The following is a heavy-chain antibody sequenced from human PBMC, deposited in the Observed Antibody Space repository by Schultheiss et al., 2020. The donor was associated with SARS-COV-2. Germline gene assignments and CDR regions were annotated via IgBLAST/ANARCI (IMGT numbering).Heavy chain of an antibody. J-gene: IGHJ4*02. D-gene: IGHD6-19*01. CDR3: ASLAGGVGIDY. CDR2: IYYSGTT. V-gene: IGHV4-59*12. Sequence: SETLSLTCTVSGGSISNYYWSWIRQPPGKGLEWIGYIYYSGTTNYNPSLKSRVTMSLDTSKNQFSLKLSSVTAADTAVYYCASLAGGVGIDYWGQGTLVTVSS. CDR1: GGSISNYY.